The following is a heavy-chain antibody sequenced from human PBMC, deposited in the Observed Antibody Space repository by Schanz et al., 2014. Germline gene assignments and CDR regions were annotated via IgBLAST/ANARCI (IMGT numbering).Heavy chain of an antibody. CDR2: IYSGGST. CDR3: ARGGGAAAST. Sequence: EVQLVESGGGLVQPGGSLRLSCAASGFTVSNNLMRGVRQAPGKGLEWVSIIYSGGSTFYADSVKGRFTIPRDNSKNTLYLQMNSLRAEDTAVYYCARGGGAAASTWGQGTLVTVSS. J-gene: IGHJ5*02. CDR1: GFTVSNNL. D-gene: IGHD6-13*01. V-gene: IGHV3-66*01.